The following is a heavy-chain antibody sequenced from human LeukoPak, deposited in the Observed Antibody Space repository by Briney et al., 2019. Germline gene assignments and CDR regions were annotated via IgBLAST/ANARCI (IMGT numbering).Heavy chain of an antibody. J-gene: IGHJ4*02. CDR2: IIPIFGTA. D-gene: IGHD5-24*01. V-gene: IGHV1-69*13. CDR1: GGTFSSYA. CDR3: ARVRDGYSDY. Sequence: GASVKVSCKASGGTFSSYAISWVRQAPGQGLEWMGGIIPIFGTANYAQKFQGRVTITADESASTAYMELSSLRSEDTAVYYCARVRDGYSDYWGQGTLVTVSS.